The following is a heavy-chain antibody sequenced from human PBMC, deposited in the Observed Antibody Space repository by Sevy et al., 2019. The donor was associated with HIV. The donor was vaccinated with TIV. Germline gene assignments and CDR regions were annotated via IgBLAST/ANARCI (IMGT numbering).Heavy chain of an antibody. Sequence: GSLRLSCAASGFTFSSYWMNWIRQAPGKGLEWVANIKQDGSEKYYVDSVKGRYTISRDNAKNSLYLEMNTLRAEDTAVYYCATSGGETWGQGTLVTVSS. CDR2: IKQDGSEK. D-gene: IGHD3-16*01. CDR3: ATSGGET. V-gene: IGHV3-7*01. CDR1: GFTFSSYW. J-gene: IGHJ5*02.